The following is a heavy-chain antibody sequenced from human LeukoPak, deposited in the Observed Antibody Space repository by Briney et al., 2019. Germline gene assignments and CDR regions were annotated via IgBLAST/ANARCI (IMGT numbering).Heavy chain of an antibody. CDR1: GFTFSSYS. CDR3: ARDVRRGVCDY. V-gene: IGHV3-21*01. J-gene: IGHJ4*02. CDR2: ISSSSSYI. Sequence: GGSLRLSCAAPGFTFSSYSMNWVRQAPGKGLEWVSSISSSSSYIYYADSVKGRFTISRDNAKNSLYLQMNSLRAEDTAVYYCARDVRRGVCDYWGQGTLVTVSS. D-gene: IGHD5-24*01.